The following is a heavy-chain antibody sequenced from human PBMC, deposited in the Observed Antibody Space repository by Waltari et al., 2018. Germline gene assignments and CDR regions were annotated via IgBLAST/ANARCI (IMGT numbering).Heavy chain of an antibody. D-gene: IGHD6-13*01. CDR1: GGPISSISYY. V-gene: IGHV4-39*07. CDR2: IYYSGST. Sequence: QLQLQESGPGLVKPSETLSLTCTVPGGPISSISYYWGWIRQHPGKGLEWIGSIYYSGSTYYNPALKSRVTISVDTSKNQFSLKLSSVTAADTAVYYCAIKPRKTIAAAGNRGYWGQGTLVTVSS. J-gene: IGHJ4*02. CDR3: AIKPRKTIAAAGNRGY.